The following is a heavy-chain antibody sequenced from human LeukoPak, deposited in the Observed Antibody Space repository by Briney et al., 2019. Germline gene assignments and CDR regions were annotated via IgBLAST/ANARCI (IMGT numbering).Heavy chain of an antibody. Sequence: SVKVSCKASGGTFSSYAISWVRQAPGQGLEWMGRIIPIFGTANYAQKFQGRVTITTDESTSTAYMELSSLRSEDTAVYYCARCFPPLPADYGDYYFDYWGQGTLVTVSS. CDR2: IIPIFGTA. CDR1: GGTFSSYA. CDR3: ARCFPPLPADYGDYYFDY. V-gene: IGHV1-69*05. D-gene: IGHD4-17*01. J-gene: IGHJ4*02.